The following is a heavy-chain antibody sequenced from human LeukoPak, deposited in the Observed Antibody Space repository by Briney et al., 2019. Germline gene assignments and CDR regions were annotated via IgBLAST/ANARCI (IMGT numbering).Heavy chain of an antibody. Sequence: GGSLRLSCAASGFIFSSYEMNWVRQAPGKGLEWVSSISSSSSYIYYADSVKGRFTISRDNAKNSLYLQMNSLRAEDTAVYYCARDFGRVGATGDAFDIWGQGTMVTVSS. CDR3: ARDFGRVGATGDAFDI. D-gene: IGHD1-26*01. CDR2: ISSSSSYI. V-gene: IGHV3-21*01. CDR1: GFIFSSYE. J-gene: IGHJ3*02.